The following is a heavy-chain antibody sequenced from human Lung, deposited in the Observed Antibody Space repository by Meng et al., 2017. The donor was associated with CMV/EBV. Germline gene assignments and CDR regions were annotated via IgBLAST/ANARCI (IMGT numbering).Heavy chain of an antibody. J-gene: IGHJ4*02. CDR1: GASVSSYTNY. CDR2: IYYTGST. Sequence: SXTXSLXCTVSGASVSSYTNYWSWIRQSPGKGLEWIGYIYYTGSTKYTPSLKSRVTMSVDTSKNHFSLKLSSVTAADTAVYYCARVHYDISTGYQFALWGQGTLVT. V-gene: IGHV4-61*03. CDR3: ARVHYDISTGYQFAL. D-gene: IGHD3-9*01.